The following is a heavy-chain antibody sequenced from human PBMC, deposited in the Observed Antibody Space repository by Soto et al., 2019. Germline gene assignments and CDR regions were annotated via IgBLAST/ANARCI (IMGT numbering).Heavy chain of an antibody. V-gene: IGHV4-39*01. D-gene: IGHD4-17*01. CDR2: IYYSGST. CDR3: ARHPRMDGDYEY. Sequence: QLQLQESGPGLVKPSETLSLTCTVSGGSISSSSYYWGWIRQPPGKGLEWIGSIYYSGSTYYNPSLKSRVTISVDTSKNQFSLKLSSVTAADTAVYYCARHPRMDGDYEYWGQGTLVTVSS. CDR1: GGSISSSSYY. J-gene: IGHJ4*02.